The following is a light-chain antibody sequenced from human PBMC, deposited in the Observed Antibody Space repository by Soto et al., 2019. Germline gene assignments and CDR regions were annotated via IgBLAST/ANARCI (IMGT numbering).Light chain of an antibody. CDR2: GAS. CDR3: QQRSNWPRT. CDR1: QSVSGSY. J-gene: IGKJ1*01. Sequence: EIVLTQSPGTLSLSPGERATLSCRSSQSVSGSYLAWYQQKPGQSPRLLIYGASSRATGIPDRFSGDGSGTDFTLTINRLEPEDFAVYYCQQRSNWPRTFGQGTKADIK. V-gene: IGKV3D-20*02.